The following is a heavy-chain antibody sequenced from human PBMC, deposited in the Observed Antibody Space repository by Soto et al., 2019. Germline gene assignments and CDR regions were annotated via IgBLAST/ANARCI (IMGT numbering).Heavy chain of an antibody. J-gene: IGHJ4*02. CDR1: GGSINSGGYY. CDR3: ARGYRQSGYSSSWVFDY. Sequence: QVQLRESGPGLVKPSQTLSLTCTVSGGSINSGGYYWNWIRQHPGKVLEWIGYMYYRGSTYYNPSPRSPVTITADTSENHFSLKLSSVTAADPAVYFCARGYRQSGYSSSWVFDYWGQGTLVTVSS. D-gene: IGHD6-13*01. CDR2: MYYRGST. V-gene: IGHV4-31*01.